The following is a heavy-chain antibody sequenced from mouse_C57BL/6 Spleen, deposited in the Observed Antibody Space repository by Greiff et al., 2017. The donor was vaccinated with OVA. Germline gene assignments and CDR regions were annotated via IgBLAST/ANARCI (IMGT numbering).Heavy chain of an antibody. CDR2: INPNNGGT. J-gene: IGHJ4*01. Sequence: EVQLQQSGPELVKPGASVKISCKASGYTFTDYYMNWVKQSHGKSLEWIGDINPNNGGTSYNQKFKGKATLTVDKSSSTAYMELRSLTSEDSAVYYCARLGWFGAMDYWGQGTSVTVSS. CDR1: GYTFTDYY. V-gene: IGHV1-26*01. D-gene: IGHD2-3*01. CDR3: ARLGWFGAMDY.